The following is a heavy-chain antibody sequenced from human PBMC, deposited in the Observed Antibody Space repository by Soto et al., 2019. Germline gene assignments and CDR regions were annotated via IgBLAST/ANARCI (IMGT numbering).Heavy chain of an antibody. V-gene: IGHV1-2*04. CDR3: ARGLVKCSGGSCYSYYYYGMDV. D-gene: IGHD2-15*01. CDR1: GYTFTGYY. Sequence: ASVKVSCKASGYTFTGYYMHWVRQAPGQGLEWMGWINPNSGGTNYAQKLQGWVTMTRDTSISTAYMELSRLRSDDTAVYYCARGLVKCSGGSCYSYYYYGMDVWGQGTTVTVSS. CDR2: INPNSGGT. J-gene: IGHJ6*02.